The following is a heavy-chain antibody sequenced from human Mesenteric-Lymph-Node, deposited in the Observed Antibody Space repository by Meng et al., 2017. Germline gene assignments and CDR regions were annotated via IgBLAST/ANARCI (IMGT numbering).Heavy chain of an antibody. CDR2: IIPIFGTA. CDR1: GGTFSSYA. J-gene: IGHJ4*02. CDR3: ARDQVVRGVSYYFDY. D-gene: IGHD3-10*01. V-gene: IGHV1-69*05. Sequence: SVKVSCKASGGTFSSYAISWVRQAPGQGLEWMGGIIPIFGTANYAQKFQGRVTITTDESTSTAYMELSSLRSEDTAVYYCARDQVVRGVSYYFDYWGQGTLVTVSS.